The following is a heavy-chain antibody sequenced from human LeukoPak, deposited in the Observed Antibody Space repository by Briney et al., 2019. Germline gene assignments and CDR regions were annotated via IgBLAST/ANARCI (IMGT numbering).Heavy chain of an antibody. V-gene: IGHV1-18*01. D-gene: IGHD3-22*01. J-gene: IGHJ3*02. CDR3: ARDWYYYDSSDYSHDAFDI. CDR1: GYTFTTYG. Sequence: ASVKVSCKASGYTFTTYGISWVRQAPGQGLEWMGWISTYNGNTKYAQKFQGRVTMTTDTSTNTAHMELRSLRSDDTAVYYCARDWYYYDSSDYSHDAFDIWGQGTMVTVSS. CDR2: ISTYNGNT.